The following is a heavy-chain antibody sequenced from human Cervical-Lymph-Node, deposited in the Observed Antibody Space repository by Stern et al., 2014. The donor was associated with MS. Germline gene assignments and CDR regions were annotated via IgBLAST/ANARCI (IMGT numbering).Heavy chain of an antibody. V-gene: IGHV1-18*04. D-gene: IGHD6-13*01. J-gene: IGHJ2*01. CDR1: GYTFTSYT. CDR3: ARGVSDSSSWWDWYFDL. Sequence: DQLVESGDEVKKPGASVKVSCKASGYTFTSYTISWVRQAPGQGLEWMGWISTYNGNRNYAQKVQGRVTMTTDASTSTAYMELSSLRSDDTAVYYCARGVSDSSSWWDWYFDLWGRGTLVTVSS. CDR2: ISTYNGNR.